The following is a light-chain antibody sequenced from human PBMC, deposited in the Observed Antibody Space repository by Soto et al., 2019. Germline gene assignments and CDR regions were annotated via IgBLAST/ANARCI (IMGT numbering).Light chain of an antibody. V-gene: IGKV3-20*01. CDR2: GAS. J-gene: IGKJ1*01. CDR1: QRVTSTY. Sequence: VLTKSPGTLSLSPGARATLSCRASQRVTSTYLAWYQQKPGQAPRLLIYGASSRATGIPARFSGRGSGTEFTLTVSSLQSEDFAVYYCQQYDNYPRTFGQGTKVDIK. CDR3: QQYDNYPRT.